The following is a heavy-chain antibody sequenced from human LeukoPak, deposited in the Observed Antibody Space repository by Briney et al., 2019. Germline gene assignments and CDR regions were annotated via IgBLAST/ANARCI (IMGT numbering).Heavy chain of an antibody. CDR1: GYTFTTYY. Sequence: ASVKVSCKASGYTFTTYYMHWVRHAPGQGLEWMGIINPSGGSTSYAQKFQGRVTMTRDTSTGTVYMQLSSLRSEDTAVYYCARDPGSDCSGGSCYLDYWGQGALVTVSS. J-gene: IGHJ4*02. D-gene: IGHD2-15*01. CDR3: ARDPGSDCSGGSCYLDY. V-gene: IGHV1-46*01. CDR2: INPSGGST.